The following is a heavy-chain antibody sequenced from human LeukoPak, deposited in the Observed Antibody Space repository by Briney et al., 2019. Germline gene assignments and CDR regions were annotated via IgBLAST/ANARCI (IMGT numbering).Heavy chain of an antibody. CDR2: INPNSGGT. CDR1: GYTFTGYY. CDR3: ATFKWELLPGYFDY. D-gene: IGHD1-26*01. V-gene: IGHV1-2*02. Sequence: ASVKVSCKASGYTFTGYYMHWVRQAPGQGLGWMGWINPNSGGTNYAQKFQGRVTMTRDTSISTAYMELSRLRSDDTAVYYCATFKWELLPGYFDYWGQGTLVTVSS. J-gene: IGHJ4*02.